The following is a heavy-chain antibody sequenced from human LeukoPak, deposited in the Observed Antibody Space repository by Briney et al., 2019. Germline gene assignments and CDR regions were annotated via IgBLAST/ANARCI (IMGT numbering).Heavy chain of an antibody. V-gene: IGHV4-34*01. CDR2: INHSGST. D-gene: IGHD2-8*01. CDR1: GGSFSGYY. CDR3: AGRHRRMVYARGQLYWFDP. Sequence: SETLSLTCAVYGGSFSGYYWSWIRQPPGKGLEWIGEINHSGSTNYNPSLKSRVTISVNRSKNQLSLKLSSVSDADTAVCDCAGRHRRMVYARGQLYWFDPWGQGTLVTVSS. J-gene: IGHJ5*02.